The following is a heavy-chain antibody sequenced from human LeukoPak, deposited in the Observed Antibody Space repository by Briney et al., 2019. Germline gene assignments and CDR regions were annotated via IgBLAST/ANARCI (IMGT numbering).Heavy chain of an antibody. CDR2: INHSGST. Sequence: TSETLSLTCAIYGGSFSGYYWSWIRQPPGKGLEWIGEINHSGSTNYNPSLKSRVTISVDTSKNQFSLKLSSVTAADTAVYYCARHELILTGYYTYFDYWGQGTLVTVSS. J-gene: IGHJ4*02. D-gene: IGHD3-9*01. V-gene: IGHV4-34*01. CDR1: GGSFSGYY. CDR3: ARHELILTGYYTYFDY.